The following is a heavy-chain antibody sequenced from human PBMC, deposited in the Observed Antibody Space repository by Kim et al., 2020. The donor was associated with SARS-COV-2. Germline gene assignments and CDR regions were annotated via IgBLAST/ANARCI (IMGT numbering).Heavy chain of an antibody. J-gene: IGHJ5*02. CDR3: ARGIVATIKLNWFDP. D-gene: IGHD5-12*01. V-gene: IGHV4-39*07. Sequence: PSLKSRVTISVDTSKNQFSLKRSSVTAADTAVYYCARGIVATIKLNWFDPWGQGTLVTVSS.